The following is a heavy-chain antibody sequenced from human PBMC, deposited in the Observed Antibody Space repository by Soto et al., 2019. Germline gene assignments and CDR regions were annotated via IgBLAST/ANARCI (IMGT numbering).Heavy chain of an antibody. V-gene: IGHV3-53*01. CDR3: ASSAARAYYYGMDV. D-gene: IGHD6-6*01. Sequence: EVQLVESGGGLIQPGGSLRLSCAASGFTVSSNYMSWVRQAPGKGLEWVSVIYSGGSTYYADSVKGRFTISRDNSKNTLYIQMNSLRAEDTAVYYCASSAARAYYYGMDVWGQGTTVTVSS. CDR2: IYSGGST. J-gene: IGHJ6*02. CDR1: GFTVSSNY.